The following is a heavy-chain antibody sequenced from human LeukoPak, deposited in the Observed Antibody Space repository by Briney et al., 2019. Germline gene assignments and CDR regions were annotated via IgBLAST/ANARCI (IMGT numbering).Heavy chain of an antibody. V-gene: IGHV4-4*02. D-gene: IGHD3-9*01. J-gene: IGHJ4*02. CDR2: IYHSGNT. CDR3: ASLRYFDWLSQGEGPYYFDH. Sequence: PSGTLSLTCAVSGDSISSTNWWSWVRQPPGKGLEWIGEIYHSGNTNYNPSLKSRVTISVDTSRNQFSLRLSSVTAADTAVYYCASLRYFDWLSQGEGPYYFDHWGQGTLVTVSS. CDR1: GDSISSTNW.